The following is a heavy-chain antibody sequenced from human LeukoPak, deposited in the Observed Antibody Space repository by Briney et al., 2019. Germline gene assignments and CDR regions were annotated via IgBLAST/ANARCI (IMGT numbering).Heavy chain of an antibody. Sequence: GGSLRLSCAGSGFTFSSYWMSWVRQAPGKGLEWVANIKQDGSEKYYVDSVKGRFTISRDNAKNSLYLQMNSLRAEDTAVYYCARDPYYYGSGSYLKGDHWFDPWGQGTLVTVSS. D-gene: IGHD3-10*01. CDR2: IKQDGSEK. V-gene: IGHV3-7*01. CDR1: GFTFSSYW. CDR3: ARDPYYYGSGSYLKGDHWFDP. J-gene: IGHJ5*02.